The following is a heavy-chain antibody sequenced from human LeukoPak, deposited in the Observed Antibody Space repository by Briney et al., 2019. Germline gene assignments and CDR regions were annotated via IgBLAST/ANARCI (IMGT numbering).Heavy chain of an antibody. D-gene: IGHD6-13*01. V-gene: IGHV1-2*02. CDR3: ASLYSSSWSNFDY. CDR1: GYTFTSYY. CDR2: INPNSGGT. J-gene: IGHJ4*02. Sequence: ASVTVSCKASGYTFTSYYMHWVRQAPGQGLEWMGWINPNSGGTNYAQKFQGRVTMTRDTSIRTAYMELSRLRSDDTAVYYCASLYSSSWSNFDYWGQGTLVTVSS.